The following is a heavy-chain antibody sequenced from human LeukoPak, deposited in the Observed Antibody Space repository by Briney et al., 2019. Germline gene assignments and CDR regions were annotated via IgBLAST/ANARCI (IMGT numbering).Heavy chain of an antibody. CDR3: AKDLVGDTAMVFGYFDC. CDR2: ISGSADTT. D-gene: IGHD5-18*01. J-gene: IGHJ4*02. Sequence: ASVKVSCKASGGTFSSYAISWVRQAPGKGLEWVSAISGSADTTYYADFVKGRFTISRDSSKNTLYLQMNNLRAEDTAVYYCAKDLVGDTAMVFGYFDCWGQGTLVTVSS. V-gene: IGHV3-23*01. CDR1: GGTFSSYA.